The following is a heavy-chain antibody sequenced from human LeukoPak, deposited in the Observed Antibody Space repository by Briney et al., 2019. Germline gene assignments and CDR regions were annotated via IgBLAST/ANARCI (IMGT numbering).Heavy chain of an antibody. D-gene: IGHD6-13*01. J-gene: IGHJ4*02. V-gene: IGHV3-23*01. CDR2: ISGSGGST. Sequence: GGSLRLSCAASGFTFSSYAMSWVRQAPGKGLEWVSAISGSGGSTYYADSVKGRFTISRDNSKNTLYLQMNSLRAEDTAVYYCARDGYSSSWYALDYWGQGTLVIVSS. CDR3: ARDGYSSSWYALDY. CDR1: GFTFSSYA.